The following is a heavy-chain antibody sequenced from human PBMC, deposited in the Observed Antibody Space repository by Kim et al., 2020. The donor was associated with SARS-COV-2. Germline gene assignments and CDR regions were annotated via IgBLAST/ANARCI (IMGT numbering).Heavy chain of an antibody. CDR2: FDPEDAET. Sequence: ASVKVSCKFSGYTLTELSMHWVRQAPGKGLEWMGGFDPEDAETIYAQKFQGRVTMTEDTSTDTAYMELSSLRSEDTAVYYCATGLVLSGYYYYYYGMDVWGQGTTVTVSS. CDR1: GYTLTELS. V-gene: IGHV1-24*01. D-gene: IGHD6-6*01. J-gene: IGHJ6*02. CDR3: ATGLVLSGYYYYYYGMDV.